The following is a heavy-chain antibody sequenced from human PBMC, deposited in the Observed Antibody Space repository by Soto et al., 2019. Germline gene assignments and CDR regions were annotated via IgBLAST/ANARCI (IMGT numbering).Heavy chain of an antibody. CDR1: GFTFSSYS. CDR3: VKTGDYAFDI. Sequence: GGSLRLSCAASGFTFSSYSMNWVRQAPGKGLEWVSYISSSSSTIYYADSVKGRFTISRDNAKNSLYLQMNSLRAEDTAVYYCVKTGDYAFDIWGQGTMVTVSS. V-gene: IGHV3-48*04. CDR2: ISSSSSTI. J-gene: IGHJ3*02. D-gene: IGHD7-27*01.